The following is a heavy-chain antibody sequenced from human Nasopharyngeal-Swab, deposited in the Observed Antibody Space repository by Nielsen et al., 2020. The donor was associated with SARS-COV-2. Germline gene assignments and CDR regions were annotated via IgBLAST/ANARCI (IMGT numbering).Heavy chain of an antibody. J-gene: IGHJ4*02. V-gene: IGHV3-33*01. CDR3: ARGSPKRYSGYDFPSFDY. D-gene: IGHD5-12*01. CDR2: IWYDGSNK. Sequence: GESLKISCAASGFTFSSYGMHWVRQAPGKGLEWVAVIWYDGSNKYYADSVKGRFTTSRDNSKNTLYLQMNSLRAEDTAVYYCARGSPKRYSGYDFPSFDYWGQGTLVTVLL. CDR1: GFTFSSYG.